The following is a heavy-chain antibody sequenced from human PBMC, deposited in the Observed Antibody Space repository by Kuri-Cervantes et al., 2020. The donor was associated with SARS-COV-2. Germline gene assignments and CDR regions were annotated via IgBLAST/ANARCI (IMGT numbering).Heavy chain of an antibody. Sequence: ASVKVSCKASGYTFTSYGISWVRQAPGQGLEWMGWISAYNGNTNYAQKLQGRVTMTTDTSTSTAYMELRSLRSDDTAVYYCARGRETYDFWSGYHHHSMSDYWGQGTLVTVSS. J-gene: IGHJ4*02. D-gene: IGHD3-3*01. CDR3: ARGRETYDFWSGYHHHSMSDY. V-gene: IGHV1-18*01. CDR1: GYTFTSYG. CDR2: ISAYNGNT.